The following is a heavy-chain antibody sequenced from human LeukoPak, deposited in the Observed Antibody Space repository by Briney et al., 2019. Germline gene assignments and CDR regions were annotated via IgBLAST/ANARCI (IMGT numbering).Heavy chain of an antibody. CDR2: TSYSEGT. D-gene: IGHD3-10*01. CDR3: ARHARYRSGEDWFDP. J-gene: IGHJ5*02. CDR1: GVSIRSSNYF. V-gene: IGHV4-39*01. Sequence: PSETLSLTCTVSGVSIRSSNYFWGWIRQPPGKGLEWIGSTSYSEGTHYNPSLKSRLTMNIDTSKNQFSLKLSSVTAADTALYYCARHARYRSGEDWFDPWGQGTLVTVSS.